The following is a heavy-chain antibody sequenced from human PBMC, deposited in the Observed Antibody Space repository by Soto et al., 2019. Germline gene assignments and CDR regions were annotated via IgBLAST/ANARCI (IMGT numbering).Heavy chain of an antibody. Sequence: EVQLVESGGGLVQPGGSLRLSCAASGFTFSSYDVHWVRQVTGEGLEWVSAIDTGGGTYYAASVKGRFTISRENARKPFYLQMNNLRAQDTAVYYCARERGPYSIAWQEFDFWGQGTLVTVSS. CDR3: ARERGPYSIAWQEFDF. CDR2: IDTGGGT. J-gene: IGHJ4*02. CDR1: GFTFSSYD. V-gene: IGHV3-13*01. D-gene: IGHD6-19*01.